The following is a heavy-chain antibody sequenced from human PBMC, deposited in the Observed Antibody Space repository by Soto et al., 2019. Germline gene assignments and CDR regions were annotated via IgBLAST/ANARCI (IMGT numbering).Heavy chain of an antibody. D-gene: IGHD3-3*01. J-gene: IGHJ5*02. CDR1: GGSISRGGYS. CDR2: IYESGRT. CDR3: ARGRAWCLWSGRIDNWFHL. V-gene: IGHV4-31*03. Sequence: QVQLQESGPGLVKPSQTLSLTCTVSGGSISRGGYSWSWIRQHPGKGLEWIAYIYESGRTYYNPSLKSRVTMSLDTSKNQFSRKLSSVPAADMAVYYCARGRAWCLWSGRIDNWFHLWGEGTLVTAS.